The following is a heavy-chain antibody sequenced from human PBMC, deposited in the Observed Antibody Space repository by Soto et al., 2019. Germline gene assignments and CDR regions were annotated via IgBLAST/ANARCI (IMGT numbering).Heavy chain of an antibody. CDR2: VYHSGDT. V-gene: IGHV4-4*02. CDR1: GGSISTSNW. J-gene: IGHJ4*02. Sequence: QVQLQESGPGLVKPSGTLSLTCAVSGGSISTSNWWAWVRQSPGKGLDWLGEVYHSGDTNYNPSLKSRVTVSVDYPKNQFSLKLTSVTAADTAVYFCARSRYFDWLPLDSWGQGTLVTVSS. D-gene: IGHD3-9*01. CDR3: ARSRYFDWLPLDS.